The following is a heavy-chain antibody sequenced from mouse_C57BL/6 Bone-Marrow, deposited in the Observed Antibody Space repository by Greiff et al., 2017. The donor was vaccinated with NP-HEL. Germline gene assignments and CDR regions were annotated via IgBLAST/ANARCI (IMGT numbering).Heavy chain of an antibody. V-gene: IGHV1-55*01. CDR2: IYPGSGST. J-gene: IGHJ1*03. Sequence: QVRLQQPGAELVKPGASVKMSCKASGYTFTSYWITWVKQRPGQGLEWIGDIYPGSGSTNYNEKFKSKATLTVDTSSSTAYMQLSSLTSEDSAVYYCARQYYGSEYFDVWGTGTTVTVSS. D-gene: IGHD1-1*01. CDR1: GYTFTSYW. CDR3: ARQYYGSEYFDV.